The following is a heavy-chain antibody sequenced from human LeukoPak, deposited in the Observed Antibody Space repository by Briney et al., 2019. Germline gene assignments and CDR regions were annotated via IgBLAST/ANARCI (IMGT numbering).Heavy chain of an antibody. CDR2: ISSSGSTI. CDR3: ARSGIKMVRGVIIKSPYHMDV. J-gene: IGHJ6*03. Sequence: PGGSLRLSCAAPGFTFSSYEMNWVRQAPGKGLEWVSYISSSGSTIYYADSVKGRFTISRDNAKNSLSLQMNSLRAEDTAVYYCARSGIKMVRGVIIKSPYHMDVWGKGTTVTVSS. V-gene: IGHV3-48*03. D-gene: IGHD3-10*01. CDR1: GFTFSSYE.